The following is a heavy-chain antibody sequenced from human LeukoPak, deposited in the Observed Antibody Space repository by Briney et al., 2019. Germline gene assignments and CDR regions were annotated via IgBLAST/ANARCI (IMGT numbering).Heavy chain of an antibody. CDR1: GFTLDDYA. CDR3: AKVIYCGGDCSEYFQH. V-gene: IGHV3-43*02. J-gene: IGHJ1*01. D-gene: IGHD2-21*02. Sequence: GGSLRLSCAASGFTLDDYAMHWVRQAPGKGLEWVSLISGDGGSTYYADSVKGRFTISRDNSKNSLYLQMNSLRTEDTALYYCAKVIYCGGDCSEYFQHWGQGTLVTVSS. CDR2: ISGDGGST.